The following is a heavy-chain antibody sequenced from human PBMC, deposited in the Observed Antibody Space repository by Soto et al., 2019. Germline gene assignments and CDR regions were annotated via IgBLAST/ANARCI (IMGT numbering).Heavy chain of an antibody. V-gene: IGHV1-2*04. J-gene: IGHJ6*02. D-gene: IGHD3-3*01. Sequence: QVQLVQSGAEVKKPGASVKVSCKASGYTFTGYYMHWVRQAPGQGLEWMGWINPNSGGTNYAQKFQGWVTMTRDTSISTAYMELSRLRSDDTAVYYCAREGAFWSGYYYSPDYYGMDVWGQGTTVTVSS. CDR2: INPNSGGT. CDR3: AREGAFWSGYYYSPDYYGMDV. CDR1: GYTFTGYY.